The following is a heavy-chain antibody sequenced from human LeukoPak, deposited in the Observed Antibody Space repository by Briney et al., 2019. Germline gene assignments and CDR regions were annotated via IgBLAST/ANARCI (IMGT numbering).Heavy chain of an antibody. CDR3: ARQSDYNVLTGYSSGQYFDY. CDR2: IYPGDSDT. V-gene: IGHV5-51*01. J-gene: IGHJ4*02. D-gene: IGHD3-9*01. Sequence: GESLKISCETSGYSFASYWIGWVRQMPGKGLEWMGIIYPGDSDTRYSPSFQGQVTISADKSSRIAYLHWSSLKASDTAIYYCARQSDYNVLTGYSSGQYFDYWGQGTLVTVSS. CDR1: GYSFASYW.